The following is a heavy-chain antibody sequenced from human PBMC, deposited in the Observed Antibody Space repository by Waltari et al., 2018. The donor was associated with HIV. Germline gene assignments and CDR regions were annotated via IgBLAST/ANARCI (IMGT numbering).Heavy chain of an antibody. V-gene: IGHV1-8*01. CDR1: GYAFTSDD. J-gene: IGHJ4*02. D-gene: IGHD4-17*01. Sequence: QVQLVQPGAEVTKPGASVKVSCQACGYAFTSDDIHWLRQATGQGLEWLGWMNPNSGNTGYAQRFQCRVTMTRNTSISTAYMELSSLRSEDTAVYFCARGPQDYPKYYFDYWGQGTLVTVSS. CDR3: ARGPQDYPKYYFDY. CDR2: MNPNSGNT.